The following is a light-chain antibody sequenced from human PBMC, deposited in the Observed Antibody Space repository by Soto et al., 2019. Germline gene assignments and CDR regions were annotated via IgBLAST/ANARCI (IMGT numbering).Light chain of an antibody. V-gene: IGKV3D-15*01. CDR1: HSANIY. CDR3: QQYDDWLRLT. CDR2: RAS. J-gene: IGKJ4*01. Sequence: EIVMTQCPATLSVSPGERATLSCSASHSANIYLPWSHQTPGQAPRLLIFRASYRATGIPARFSGSGSGKEFNLTLSSLQSEDFAVYFCQQYDDWLRLTLGGGTKVDIK.